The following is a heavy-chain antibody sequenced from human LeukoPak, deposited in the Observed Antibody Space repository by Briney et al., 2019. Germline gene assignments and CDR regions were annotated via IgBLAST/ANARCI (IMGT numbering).Heavy chain of an antibody. CDR2: INPNSGGT. V-gene: IGHV1-2*02. J-gene: IGHJ4*02. CDR3: ASSSYGQVSNVDTAMGFDY. Sequence: GASVKVSCKASGYTFTGYYMHWVRQAPGQGLEWMGWINPNSGGTNYAQKFQGRVTMTRDTSISTAYMELSRLRSDDTAVYYCASSSYGQVSNVDTAMGFDYWGQGTLVTVFS. CDR1: GYTFTGYY. D-gene: IGHD5-18*01.